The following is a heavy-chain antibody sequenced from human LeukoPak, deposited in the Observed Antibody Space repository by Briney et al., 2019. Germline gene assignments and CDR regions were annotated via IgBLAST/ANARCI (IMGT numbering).Heavy chain of an antibody. V-gene: IGHV3-74*03. CDR2: IHPDGSIT. D-gene: IGHD5-12*01. J-gene: IGHJ5*02. CDR3: APQQAYSPYNWFDP. CDR1: RFTISKYW. Sequence: GGSLRLSCVGSRFTISKYWMPWVRQAPGTGLVWVSRIHPDGSITTYADSVKGRFTISRDNAENTLYLQMNSLRAEDTGVYYCAPQQAYSPYNWFDPWGQGTLVTVSS.